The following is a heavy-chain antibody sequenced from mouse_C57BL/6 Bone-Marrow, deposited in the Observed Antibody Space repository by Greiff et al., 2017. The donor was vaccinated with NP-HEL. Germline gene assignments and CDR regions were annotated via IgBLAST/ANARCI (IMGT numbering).Heavy chain of an antibody. CDR1: GYTFTDYY. V-gene: IGHV1-26*01. CDR2: INPNNGGT. J-gene: IGHJ4*01. Sequence: VQLQQSGPELVKPGASVKISCKASGYTFTDYYMNWVKQSHGKSLEWIGDINPNNGGTSYNQKFKGKATLTVDKSSSTAYMELRSLTSEDSAVYYCARERLLRSRFYAMDYWGQGTSVTVSS. D-gene: IGHD1-1*01. CDR3: ARERLLRSRFYAMDY.